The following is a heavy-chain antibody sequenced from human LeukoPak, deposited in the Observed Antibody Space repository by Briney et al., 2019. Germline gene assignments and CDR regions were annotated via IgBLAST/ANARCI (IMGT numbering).Heavy chain of an antibody. Sequence: PSGTLSLTCTVSGGSINSYYWSWIRQPPGKGLEWIRHIHYTGSTNYNPSLMSRVTISVDTSKNQFSLKLSSVTAADTAVYYCARVGAGSSWYDYWGQVTLVTVSS. D-gene: IGHD6-13*01. V-gene: IGHV4-59*01. CDR1: GGSINSYY. CDR2: IHYTGST. J-gene: IGHJ4*02. CDR3: ARVGAGSSWYDY.